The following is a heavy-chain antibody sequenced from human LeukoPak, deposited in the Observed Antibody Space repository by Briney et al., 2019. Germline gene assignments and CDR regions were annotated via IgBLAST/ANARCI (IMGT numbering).Heavy chain of an antibody. CDR2: ISSSSSYI. V-gene: IGHV3-21*01. J-gene: IGHJ4*02. Sequence: PGGSLRLSCVASGFTFSSYTMNWVRQAPGKGLEWVSSISSSSSYIYYADSVKGRFTISRDNAKKSVYLQMNSLRVEDTAVYYCAKLWITMVRGVITNFDYWGQGTLVTVSS. D-gene: IGHD3-10*01. CDR3: AKLWITMVRGVITNFDY. CDR1: GFTFSSYT.